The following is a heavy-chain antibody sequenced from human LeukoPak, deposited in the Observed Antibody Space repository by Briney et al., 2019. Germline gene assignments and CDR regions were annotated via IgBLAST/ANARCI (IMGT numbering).Heavy chain of an antibody. J-gene: IGHJ3*02. V-gene: IGHV3-20*04. CDR2: INWNGGST. CDR1: GFTFDDYG. CDR3: ARVRSYGLGSNDAFDI. D-gene: IGHD3-10*01. Sequence: GGSLRLSCAASGFTFDDYGMSWVRQAPGKGLEWVSGINWNGGSTGYADSVKGRFTISRDNAKNSLYLQMNSLRAEDTAVYYCARVRSYGLGSNDAFDIWGQGTMVTVSS.